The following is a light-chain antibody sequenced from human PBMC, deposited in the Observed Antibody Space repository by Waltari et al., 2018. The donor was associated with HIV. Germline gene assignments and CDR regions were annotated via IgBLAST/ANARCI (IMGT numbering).Light chain of an antibody. CDR1: SSDVGNYDY. CDR3: CSFAGSSTFVV. J-gene: IGLJ2*01. CDR2: ECA. V-gene: IGLV2-11*01. Sequence: QSSLTQPRSMSGSPGQSVTISCTGTSSDVGNYDYVSWYQQHPGKAPKLILYECAEGPSGVPDRFSGSKAGNTAALTISGLQVEDEAVYHCCSFAGSSTFVVFGGGTSLTVL.